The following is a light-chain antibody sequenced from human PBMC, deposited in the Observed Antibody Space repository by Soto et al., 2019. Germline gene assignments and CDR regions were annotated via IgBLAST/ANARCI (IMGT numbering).Light chain of an antibody. J-gene: IGKJ4*01. CDR3: QQLRMYPST. CDR1: QSISSW. V-gene: IGKV1-5*01. CDR2: AAS. Sequence: DIQMTQSPSTLSASVGDRVTITCRASQSISSWLAWYQQKPGTAPKVLIYAASTLESGVPSRFSGSGSGTDFALTITSLQAEDFATYYCQQLRMYPSTFGGGTKVDIK.